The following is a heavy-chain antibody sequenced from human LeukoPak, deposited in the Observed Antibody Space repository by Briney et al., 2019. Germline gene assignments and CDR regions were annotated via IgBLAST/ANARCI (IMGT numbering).Heavy chain of an antibody. Sequence: PGGSLRLSCAASGFTFSSYAMSWVRQAPGKGLEWVSAISGSGGSTYYADSVKGRFTISRDNSKNTLYLQMNSLRAEDTAVYYCAKDGSYGPRGTYYFDYWGQGTLVTVSS. D-gene: IGHD1-26*01. CDR3: AKDGSYGPRGTYYFDY. CDR1: GFTFSSYA. J-gene: IGHJ4*02. V-gene: IGHV3-23*01. CDR2: ISGSGGST.